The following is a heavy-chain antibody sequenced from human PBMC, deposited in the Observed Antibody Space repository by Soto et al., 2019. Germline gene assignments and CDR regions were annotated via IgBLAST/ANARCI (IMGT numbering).Heavy chain of an antibody. Sequence: QVQLVQSGAEVKKPGASVKVSCKASGYTFTGYYMHWVRQAPGQGLEWMGWINPNSGGTNYAQKFQGWVTMTRDTSISTAYMELSRLRSDDTAVYYCARVTYRRTTVDAFDIWGQGTMVTVSS. CDR3: ARVTYRRTTVDAFDI. CDR2: INPNSGGT. D-gene: IGHD4-17*01. CDR1: GYTFTGYY. V-gene: IGHV1-2*04. J-gene: IGHJ3*02.